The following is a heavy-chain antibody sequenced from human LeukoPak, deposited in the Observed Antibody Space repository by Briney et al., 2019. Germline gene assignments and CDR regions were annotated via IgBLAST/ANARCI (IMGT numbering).Heavy chain of an antibody. CDR3: AKDSSIVVVPGTFDY. D-gene: IGHD2-2*01. V-gene: IGHV3-33*06. J-gene: IGHJ4*02. CDR1: GFTFSSYG. Sequence: GRSLRLSCAASGFTFSSYGMHWVRQAPGKGLEWVAVIWYDGSNKYYADSVKGRFTISRDNSKNTLYLQMNSLRAEDTAVYYCAKDSSIVVVPGTFDYWGQGTLVTVSS. CDR2: IWYDGSNK.